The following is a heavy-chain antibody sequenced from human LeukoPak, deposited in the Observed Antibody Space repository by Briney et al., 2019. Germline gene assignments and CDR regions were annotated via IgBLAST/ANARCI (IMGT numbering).Heavy chain of an antibody. CDR2: IWYDESNK. Sequence: GGSLRLSCAASGFTFNSYGMHWVRQAPGKGLEWVAVIWYDESNKYYAHSVKGRFTISRDNSENTLYLQMESLRAEDTAVYYCGRDIATAVDYWGLGTLVTVSS. J-gene: IGHJ4*02. CDR3: GRDIATAVDY. D-gene: IGHD6-13*01. CDR1: GFTFNSYG. V-gene: IGHV3-33*01.